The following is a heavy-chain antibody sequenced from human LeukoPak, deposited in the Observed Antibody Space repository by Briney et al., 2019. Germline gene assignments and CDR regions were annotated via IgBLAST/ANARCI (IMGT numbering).Heavy chain of an antibody. V-gene: IGHV1-3*01. CDR3: AMDPYSSSWYFLFDY. D-gene: IGHD6-13*01. J-gene: IGHJ4*02. CDR2: INAGNGNT. CDR1: GYTFTSYA. Sequence: ASVKVSCKASGYTFTSYATHWVRQAPGQRLEWMGWINAGNGNTKYSQKFQGRVTITRDTSASTAYMELSSLRSEDTAVYYCAMDPYSSSWYFLFDYWGQGTLVTVSS.